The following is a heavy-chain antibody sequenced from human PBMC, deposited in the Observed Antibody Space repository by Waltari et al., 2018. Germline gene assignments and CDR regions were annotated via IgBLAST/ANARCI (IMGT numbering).Heavy chain of an antibody. CDR2: NSYDGSNK. CDR3: ARIGYSLSYDFMGASDY. J-gene: IGHJ4*02. V-gene: IGHV3-30*03. D-gene: IGHD3-3*01. CDR1: GFTFTTFA. Sequence: QVLLVESGGGVVQPGKSLRLSCAASGFTFTTFAMHWVRQAPGKGLEWVALNSYDGSNKNYLDSVKGRFTISRDNSKNTLYLQMNSLRPEDTAIYYCARIGYSLSYDFMGASDYWGQGTLVTVSS.